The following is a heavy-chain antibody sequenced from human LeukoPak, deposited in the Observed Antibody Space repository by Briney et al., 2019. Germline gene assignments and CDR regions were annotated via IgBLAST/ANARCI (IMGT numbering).Heavy chain of an antibody. CDR2: INPHSGGT. D-gene: IGHD2-15*01. CDR3: ARCDCSGGTCYRGMDY. J-gene: IGHJ4*02. Sequence: ASVKVSCKASGYSFTDYYIHWVRQAPGQGLEWMGWINPHSGGTNSAQTFQGRVTMTRDTSISTAYMELSRLRSDDSAVYYCARCDCSGGTCYRGMDYWGQGTLVTVSS. V-gene: IGHV1-2*02. CDR1: GYSFTDYY.